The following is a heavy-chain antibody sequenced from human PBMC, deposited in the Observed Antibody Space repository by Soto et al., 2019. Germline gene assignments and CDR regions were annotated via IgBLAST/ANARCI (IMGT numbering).Heavy chain of an antibody. CDR1: GFTFSSYG. CDR3: AKGAAPQTYYYDSSGYYYGY. D-gene: IGHD3-22*01. J-gene: IGHJ4*02. V-gene: IGHV3-30*18. CDR2: ISYDGSNK. Sequence: SLRLSCAASGFTFSSYGMHWVRQAPGKGLEWVAVISYDGSNKYYADSVKGRFTISRDNSKNTLYLQMNSLRAEDTAVYYCAKGAAPQTYYYDSSGYYYGYWGQGTLVTVSS.